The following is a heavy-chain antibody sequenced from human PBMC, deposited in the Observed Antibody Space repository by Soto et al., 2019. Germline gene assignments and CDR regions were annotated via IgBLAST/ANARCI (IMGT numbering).Heavy chain of an antibody. CDR3: PCRYSGDYTDYYYGMDG. J-gene: IGHJ6*02. CDR1: GGTFSSYA. Sequence: ASVKVSCKASGGTFSSYAISWVRRAPGQGLEWMGGIIPIFGTANYAQKFQGRVTITADESTSTAYMELSSLRSEDTAVYYCPCRYSGDYTDYYYGMDGSGQVTTVTASS. D-gene: IGHD4-17*01. CDR2: IIPIFGTA. V-gene: IGHV1-69*13.